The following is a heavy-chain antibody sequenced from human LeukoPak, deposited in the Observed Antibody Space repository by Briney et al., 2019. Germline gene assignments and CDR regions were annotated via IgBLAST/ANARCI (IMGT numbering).Heavy chain of an antibody. CDR2: IKHDGSAK. D-gene: IGHD1-26*01. V-gene: IGHV3-7*01. Sequence: GGSLRLSCAAAGFTFSSYWMNWVRQPPGKGLEWVANIKHDGSAKLYVDSVKGRFTISRDSAKNSLYLQMNGLRAEDTAVYFCSRGGADYSFDVWGHGTMVTVSS. CDR3: SRGGADYSFDV. J-gene: IGHJ3*01. CDR1: GFTFSSYW.